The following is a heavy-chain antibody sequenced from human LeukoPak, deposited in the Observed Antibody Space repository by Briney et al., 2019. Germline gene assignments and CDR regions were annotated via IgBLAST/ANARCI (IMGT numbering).Heavy chain of an antibody. CDR1: GDSISTTEDH. V-gene: IGHV4-30-4*08. CDR2: TSYSGYP. Sequence: PSETLSLTCTVSGDSISTTEDHWTWIRQFPGKGLEWIGYTSYSGYPDSNLSLKSRVTISVDTSKNRFSLKLSSVTAADTAVYYCARRRGSFWSGYYRGPDYYYMDVWGKGTTVTVSS. J-gene: IGHJ6*03. CDR3: ARRRGSFWSGYYRGPDYYYMDV. D-gene: IGHD3-3*01.